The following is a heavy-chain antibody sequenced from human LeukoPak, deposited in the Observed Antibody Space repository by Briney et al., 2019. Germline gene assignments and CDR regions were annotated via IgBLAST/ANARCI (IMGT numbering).Heavy chain of an antibody. Sequence: GGSLRLSCAASGFTFSSYAMSWVRQAPGKGLEWVSVIYSGGSTYYADSVKGRFTISRDNSKNTLYLQMNSLRAEDTAVYYCARVVGLRYFDWLSIFNYGMDVWGQGTTVTVSS. CDR3: ARVVGLRYFDWLSIFNYGMDV. J-gene: IGHJ6*02. CDR1: GFTFSSYA. CDR2: IYSGGST. D-gene: IGHD3-9*01. V-gene: IGHV3-53*01.